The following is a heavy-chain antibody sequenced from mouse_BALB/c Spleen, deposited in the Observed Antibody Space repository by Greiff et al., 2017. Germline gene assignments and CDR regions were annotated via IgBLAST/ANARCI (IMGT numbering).Heavy chain of an antibody. CDR3: ARGGNYWFAY. CDR2: IDPANGNT. V-gene: IGHV14-3*02. D-gene: IGHD2-1*01. J-gene: IGHJ3*01. CDR1: GFNIKDTY. Sequence: EVKLMESGAELVKPGASVKLSCTASGFNIKDTYMHWVKQRPEQGLEWIGRIDPANGNTKYDPKFQGKATITADTSSNTAYLQLSSLTSEDTAVYYCARGGNYWFAYWGQGTLVTVSA.